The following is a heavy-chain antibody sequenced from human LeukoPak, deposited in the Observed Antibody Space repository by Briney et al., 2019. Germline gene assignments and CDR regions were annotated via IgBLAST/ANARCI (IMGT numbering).Heavy chain of an antibody. CDR3: TRFGAGSYG. V-gene: IGHV3-73*01. Sequence: GGSLRLSCAASGFTFSGSAMHWVRQASGKGREWVGRIRSKANSYAPAYAASVKGRFTISRDDSKNTAYLQMNSLKTEDTAVYYCTRFGAGSYGWGKGTTVTVSS. CDR2: IRSKANSYAP. J-gene: IGHJ6*04. CDR1: GFTFSGSA. D-gene: IGHD3-10*01.